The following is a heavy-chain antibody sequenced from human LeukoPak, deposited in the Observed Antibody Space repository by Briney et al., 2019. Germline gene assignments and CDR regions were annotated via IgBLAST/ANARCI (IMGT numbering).Heavy chain of an antibody. CDR3: AREFWSPLELETPLD. Sequence: GGSLRLSCAASGFTFSSYAMSWVRQAPGKRLECISYITPRSDTIWYAGSVKGRFTISRDNSKNTLYLQMNSLRAEDTAVYYCAREFWSPLELETPLDWGQGTLVTVSS. V-gene: IGHV3-23*01. CDR2: ITPRSDTI. J-gene: IGHJ4*02. D-gene: IGHD3-3*01. CDR1: GFTFSSYA.